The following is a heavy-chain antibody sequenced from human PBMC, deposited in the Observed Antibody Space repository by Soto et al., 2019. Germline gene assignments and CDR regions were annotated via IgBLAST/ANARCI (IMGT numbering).Heavy chain of an antibody. CDR1: GGTFSSYA. V-gene: IGHV1-69*13. CDR2: IIPIFGTA. D-gene: IGHD3-10*01. Sequence: SVKVSCKASGGTFSSYAISWVRQAPGQGLEWMGGIIPIFGTANYAQKFQGRVTITADEPTSTAYMELSSLRSEDTAVYYCARDAPPNPAHYYGSGSPDNWFDPWGQGNLVTVSS. CDR3: ARDAPPNPAHYYGSGSPDNWFDP. J-gene: IGHJ5*02.